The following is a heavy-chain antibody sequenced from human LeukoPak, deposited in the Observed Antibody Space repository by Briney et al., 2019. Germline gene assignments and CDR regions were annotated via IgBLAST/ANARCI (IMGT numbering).Heavy chain of an antibody. J-gene: IGHJ4*02. Sequence: GGSLRLSCAASGFTFSDYYMSWIRQAPGKGLEWVSYISSSGSTIYYADSVKGRFTISRDNSKNTLYLQMNSLRAEDTAVYYCAKRSAAANYYFDYWGQGTLVTVSS. CDR1: GFTFSDYY. D-gene: IGHD6-13*01. V-gene: IGHV3-11*01. CDR2: ISSSGSTI. CDR3: AKRSAAANYYFDY.